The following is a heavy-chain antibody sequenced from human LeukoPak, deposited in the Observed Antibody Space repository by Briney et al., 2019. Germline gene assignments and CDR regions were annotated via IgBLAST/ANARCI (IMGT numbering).Heavy chain of an antibody. CDR1: GLNFDDSA. D-gene: IGHD6-13*01. CDR3: ARDPGYSSTGVDAFDI. J-gene: IGHJ3*02. V-gene: IGHV3-43*02. Sequence: PGGSLRLSCVASGLNFDDSAMHWVRHAPGKGLEWVSLISADGGSTFSADSVKGRFTISRDNAEKSLFLQMNSLRDEDTAVYYCARDPGYSSTGVDAFDIWGRGTMVTVSS. CDR2: ISADGGST.